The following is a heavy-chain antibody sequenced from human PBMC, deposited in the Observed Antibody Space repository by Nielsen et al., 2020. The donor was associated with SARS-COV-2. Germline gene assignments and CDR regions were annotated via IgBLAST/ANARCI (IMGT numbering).Heavy chain of an antibody. CDR2: ISGSGGST. CDR1: GFTFSSYA. Sequence: GVLRSCAASGFTFSSYAMSWVRQAPGKGLEWVSAISGSGGSTYYADSVKGRFTISRDNSKNTLYLQMNSLRAEDTAVYYCANGYYYDSSGYYLPNFDYWGQGTLVTVSS. J-gene: IGHJ4*02. V-gene: IGHV3-23*01. D-gene: IGHD3-22*01. CDR3: ANGYYYDSSGYYLPNFDY.